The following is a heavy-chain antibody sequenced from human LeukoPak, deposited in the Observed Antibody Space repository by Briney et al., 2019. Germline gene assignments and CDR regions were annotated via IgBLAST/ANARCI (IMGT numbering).Heavy chain of an antibody. V-gene: IGHV1-69*02. CDR2: IIPILGIA. CDR1: GGTFSSYT. CDR3: ARADYYDSSGYYYVVAFDI. J-gene: IGHJ3*02. Sequence: ASVKVSCKASGGTFSSYTISWVRQAPGQGLEWMGRIIPILGIANYAQKFQGRVTMTRDTSTSTVYMELSSLRSEDTAVYYCARADYYDSSGYYYVVAFDIWGQGTMVTVSS. D-gene: IGHD3-22*01.